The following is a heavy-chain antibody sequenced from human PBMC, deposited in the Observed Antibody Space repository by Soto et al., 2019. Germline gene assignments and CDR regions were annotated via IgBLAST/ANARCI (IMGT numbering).Heavy chain of an antibody. D-gene: IGHD2-15*01. CDR1: GGSLSSYY. J-gene: IGHJ5*02. V-gene: IGHV4-59*01. Sequence: PSESLSLTCTVSGGSLSSYYWSWIRQPPGKGLEWIGYIYYSGSTNYNPSLKSRVTISVDTSKNQFSLKLSSVTAADTAVYYCASHTKHRGYCSGGSCYPTLNWFDPWGQGTLVTVS. CDR2: IYYSGST. CDR3: ASHTKHRGYCSGGSCYPTLNWFDP.